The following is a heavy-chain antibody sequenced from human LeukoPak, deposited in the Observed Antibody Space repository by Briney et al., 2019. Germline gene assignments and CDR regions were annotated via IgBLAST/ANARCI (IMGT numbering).Heavy chain of an antibody. CDR2: IDHNGYT. D-gene: IGHD5-18*01. J-gene: IGHJ4*02. CDR1: GGSFSGYY. V-gene: IGHV4-34*01. CDR3: ARDRASTYD. Sequence: SETLSLTRAVYGGSFSGYYWSWIRQPPGKGLEWIGEIDHNGYTSYNPSLKSRVTISVDTSKKQFFLKLTSMTAADTAVYYCARDRASTYDWGQGILVTVSS.